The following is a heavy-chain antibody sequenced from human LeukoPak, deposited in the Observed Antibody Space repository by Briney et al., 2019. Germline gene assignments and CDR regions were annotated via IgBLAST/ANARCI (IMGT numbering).Heavy chain of an antibody. CDR3: AKDMYSSSWYSRNFDY. J-gene: IGHJ4*02. Sequence: PGRSLRLSCAASGFTFDDYAMHWVRQAPGKGLEWVSGISWNSGSIGYADSVKGRFTISRDNAKNSLYLQMNSLRAEDVALYYCAKDMYSSSWYSRNFDYWGQGTLVTVSS. CDR2: ISWNSGSI. D-gene: IGHD6-13*01. CDR1: GFTFDDYA. V-gene: IGHV3-9*03.